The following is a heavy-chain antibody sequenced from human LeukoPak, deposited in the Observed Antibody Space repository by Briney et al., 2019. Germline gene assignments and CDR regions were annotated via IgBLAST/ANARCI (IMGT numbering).Heavy chain of an antibody. J-gene: IGHJ3*02. CDR1: GGSFSGYY. V-gene: IGHV4-34*01. CDR3: ARHLARNTGYFVTFDM. CDR2: INHSGST. Sequence: SETLSLTCAVYGGSFSGYYWSWIRQPPGKGLEWIGEINHSGSTNYNPSLKSRVTISVDTSENQFSLKLTSVTAPDAAVYYCARHLARNTGYFVTFDMWGQGTMVTVSS. D-gene: IGHD3-22*01.